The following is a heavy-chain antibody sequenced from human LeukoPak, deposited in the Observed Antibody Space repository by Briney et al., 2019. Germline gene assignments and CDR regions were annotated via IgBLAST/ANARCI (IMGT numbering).Heavy chain of an antibody. D-gene: IGHD2-2*01. CDR1: GGTFSSYA. J-gene: IGHJ6*02. CDR3: ARSHDRYCSSTSCYSMTPYYYYYYGMDV. CDR2: IIPIFGTA. Sequence: SVKVSCKASGGTFSSYAISWVRQAPGQGLEWMGGIIPIFGTANYAQKFQGRVTITADESTSTAYMELSSLRSEDTAVYYCARSHDRYCSSTSCYSMTPYYYYYYGMDVWGQGTTVTVSS. V-gene: IGHV1-69*13.